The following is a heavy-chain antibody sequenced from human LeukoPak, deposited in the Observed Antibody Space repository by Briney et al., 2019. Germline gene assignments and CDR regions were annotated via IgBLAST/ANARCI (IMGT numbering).Heavy chain of an antibody. CDR1: GFTFNNFW. CDR2: INSDGSSP. Sequence: GGSLRLSCAASGFTFNNFWMHWVRQAPGKGLVWVSRINSDGSSPTYADSVKGRFTVSRDNTKNTLYLRMNSLRAEDTAVYYCAKIGSSWYFDLWGRGTLVTVSS. CDR3: AKIGSSWYFDL. J-gene: IGHJ2*01. V-gene: IGHV3-74*01. D-gene: IGHD6-13*01.